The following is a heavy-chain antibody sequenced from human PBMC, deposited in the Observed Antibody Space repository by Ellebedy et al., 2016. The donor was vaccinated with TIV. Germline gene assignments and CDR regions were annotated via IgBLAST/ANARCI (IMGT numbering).Heavy chain of an antibody. Sequence: PGGSLRLSCAASGFTFGEYAMSWVRQAPGKGLEWVGFIRSETYGGTTEYAASVKGRFTISRDDSGSIAYLQMNSLKAEDSGVYYCTTLLVVVDAAHSGQFFDYWGQGTLVTVSS. CDR3: TTLLVVVDAAHSGQFFDY. CDR2: IRSETYGGTT. CDR1: GFTFGEYA. D-gene: IGHD2-15*01. V-gene: IGHV3-49*04. J-gene: IGHJ4*02.